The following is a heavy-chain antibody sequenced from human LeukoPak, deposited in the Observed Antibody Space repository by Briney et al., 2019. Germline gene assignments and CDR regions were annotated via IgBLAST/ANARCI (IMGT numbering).Heavy chain of an antibody. V-gene: IGHV1-2*02. D-gene: IGHD6-6*01. Sequence: ASVKVSCKASGYTFTGEVMNWARQARGPGLGCLGWMNANTAVTTYAQRLQGRVTISWDTTIRTAYMQLSRLTSDDTTVYCCASYPRYSSSPPVDYWGQGTLVTVSS. CDR3: ASYPRYSSSPPVDY. CDR1: GYTFTGEV. J-gene: IGHJ4*02. CDR2: MNANTAVT.